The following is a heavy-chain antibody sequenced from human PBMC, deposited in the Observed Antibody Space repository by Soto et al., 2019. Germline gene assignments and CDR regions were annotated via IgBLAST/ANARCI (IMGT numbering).Heavy chain of an antibody. J-gene: IGHJ5*02. CDR1: VGSISTYY. Sequence: SETLSPTCTVPVGSISTYYWNWIRQRAGKRLEWLGRIYTSGYTKYNPSLKSRVTMSLDTSKRQFSLNLSTVTAADTAVYYCARETVAGTDNWFDPWGQGILVTVSS. CDR3: ARETVAGTDNWFDP. CDR2: IYTSGYT. V-gene: IGHV4-4*07. D-gene: IGHD6-19*01.